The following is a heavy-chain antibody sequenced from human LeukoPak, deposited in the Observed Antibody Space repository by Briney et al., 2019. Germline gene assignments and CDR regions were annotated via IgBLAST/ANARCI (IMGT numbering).Heavy chain of an antibody. J-gene: IGHJ4*02. V-gene: IGHV3-11*05. Sequence: GGSLRLSCAASGFTFSDYYMSWIRQAPGKGLEWVSYISSSSSYTNYADSVKGRFTISRDNAKNSLYLQMNSLRAEDTAVYYCAGDRCSSTSCYYVFDYWGQGTLVTVSS. D-gene: IGHD2-2*01. CDR2: ISSSSSYT. CDR3: AGDRCSSTSCYYVFDY. CDR1: GFTFSDYY.